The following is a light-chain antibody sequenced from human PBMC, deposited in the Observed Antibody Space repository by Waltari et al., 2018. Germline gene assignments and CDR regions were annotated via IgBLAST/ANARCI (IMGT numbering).Light chain of an antibody. CDR2: GNT. CDR3: QSFDSNLNGGVL. Sequence: QSVLTQPPSVSGAPGQRVTISCPGSSSNIGAGNDVHWYQHLPGTAPKLLIYGNTDRPSGVPDRFSGSKSGTSASLAITGLRAEDEANYYCQSFDSNLNGGVLFGGGTKLTVL. CDR1: SSNIGAGND. J-gene: IGLJ2*01. V-gene: IGLV1-40*01.